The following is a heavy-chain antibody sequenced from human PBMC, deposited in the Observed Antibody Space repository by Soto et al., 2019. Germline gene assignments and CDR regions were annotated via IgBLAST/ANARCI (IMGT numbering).Heavy chain of an antibody. CDR2: ISSGSGNI. D-gene: IGHD3-10*01. J-gene: IGHJ5*02. V-gene: IGHV3-48*04. CDR3: AMTYGTGSLNWFDP. CDR1: GFIFSSYD. Sequence: EVQLVESGGGLVQPGGSLRLSCAASGFIFSSYDMNWVRQAPGKGLEWVSYISSGSGNILYADSVKGRFTISRDNAKNSLYLQMNSLIAKDTAVYYCAMTYGTGSLNWFDPWGQGTLVTVSS.